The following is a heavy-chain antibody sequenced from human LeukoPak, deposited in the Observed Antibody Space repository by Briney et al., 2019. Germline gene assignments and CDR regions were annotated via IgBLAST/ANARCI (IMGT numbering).Heavy chain of an antibody. CDR1: GYTFTIYY. CDR3: ARDRRDGYNVERFDY. V-gene: IGHV1-46*01. Sequence: ASVKVSCKASGYTFTIYYMHWVRQAPGQGLEWMGIINPSGGSTSYAQKFQGRVTMTRDTSTSTVYMELSSLRCEDTAVYYCARDRRDGYNVERFDYWGQGTLVTVSS. D-gene: IGHD5-24*01. J-gene: IGHJ4*02. CDR2: INPSGGST.